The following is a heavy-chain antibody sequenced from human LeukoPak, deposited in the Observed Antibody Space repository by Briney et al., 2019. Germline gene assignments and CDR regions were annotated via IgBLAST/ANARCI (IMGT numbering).Heavy chain of an antibody. CDR3: VRGVGYHLVY. CDR2: LSFDGSSE. Sequence: PGGSLRLSCADSASIFSTSAMHWVRQAPGKGLEWVAVLSFDGSSENYADSVRGRFSISRDNSKKTLYLQMNSLNPEDTAVYYCVRGVGYHLVYWGQGSLLAVSP. J-gene: IGHJ4*02. CDR1: ASIFSTSA. V-gene: IGHV3-30*04. D-gene: IGHD2-2*01.